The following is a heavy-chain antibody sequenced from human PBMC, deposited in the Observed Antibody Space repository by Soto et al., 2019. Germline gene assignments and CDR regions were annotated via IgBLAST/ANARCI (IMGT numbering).Heavy chain of an antibody. CDR2: IDPSGGST. V-gene: IGHV1-46*01. CDR1: GYTFTTYY. J-gene: IGHJ4*02. Sequence: ASVKVSCKASGYTFTTYYIHWVQQAPGQGLERMGIIDPSGGSTTYAQKFQGRVTMTRDTSTNTVYMELSGLRSEDTAVYYCARALYDSSGYVHLDNWGQGTPVTVSS. D-gene: IGHD3-22*01. CDR3: ARALYDSSGYVHLDN.